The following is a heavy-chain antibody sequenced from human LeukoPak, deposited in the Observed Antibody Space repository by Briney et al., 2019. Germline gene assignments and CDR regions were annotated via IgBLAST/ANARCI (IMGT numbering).Heavy chain of an antibody. CDR3: ARGPSGLDV. V-gene: IGHV5-10-1*01. CDR1: GYSFTSYW. CDR2: IDPTDSYT. J-gene: IGHJ6*02. Sequence: GESLKISCKGSGYSFTSYWIIWVRQMPGKDLEGMARIDPTDSYTNYSPSFQAHVTISADTSISTAYLQWSSLKASDTAMYYCARGPSGLDVWGQGTPVTVSS.